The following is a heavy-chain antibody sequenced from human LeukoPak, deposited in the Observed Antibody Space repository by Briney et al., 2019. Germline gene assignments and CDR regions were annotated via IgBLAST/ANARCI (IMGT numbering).Heavy chain of an antibody. V-gene: IGHV3-23*01. CDR3: ARASSGSHGDY. D-gene: IGHD1-26*01. Sequence: GGSLRLSCAASGFTFSSYAMSWVRQAPGRGLEWVSGISGSGGTTYYADSVKGRFTISRDNAKNTLYLQMNSLRAEDTAVYYCARASSGSHGDYWGQGTLVTVSS. J-gene: IGHJ4*02. CDR1: GFTFSSYA. CDR2: ISGSGGTT.